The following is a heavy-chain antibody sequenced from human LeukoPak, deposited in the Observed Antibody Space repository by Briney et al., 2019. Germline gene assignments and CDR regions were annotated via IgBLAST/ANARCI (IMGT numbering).Heavy chain of an antibody. CDR3: VLIRGYPY. D-gene: IGHD5-12*01. J-gene: IGHJ4*02. Sequence: GGSLRLSCAASGFTFSSYAMSWVRQAPGKGLEWVSVIYSGGSTYYADSVKGRFTISRDNSKNTLYLQMNSLRAEDTAVYYCVLIRGYPYWGQGTLVTVSS. CDR2: IYSGGST. CDR1: GFTFSSYA. V-gene: IGHV3-53*01.